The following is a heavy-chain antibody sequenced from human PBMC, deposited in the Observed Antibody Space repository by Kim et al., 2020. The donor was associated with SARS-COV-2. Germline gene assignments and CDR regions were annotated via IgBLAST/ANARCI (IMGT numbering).Heavy chain of an antibody. CDR3: AKDLGTSAYDLDYFDY. D-gene: IGHD5-12*01. J-gene: IGHJ4*02. V-gene: IGHV3-33*06. Sequence: VNGRITISRDNSKHPLKLQMNSLRAEDTAVYYCAKDLGTSAYDLDYFDYWGQGTLVTVSS.